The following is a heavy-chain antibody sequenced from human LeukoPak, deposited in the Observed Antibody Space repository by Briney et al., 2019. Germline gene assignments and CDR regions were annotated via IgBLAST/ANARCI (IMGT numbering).Heavy chain of an antibody. CDR3: AKESGIAARPFYYYYYMDV. J-gene: IGHJ6*03. D-gene: IGHD6-6*01. CDR1: GFTFSSYG. V-gene: IGHV3-30*02. Sequence: GSLRLSCAASGFTFSSYGMHWVRQAPGKGLEWVAVIWYGGSNKYYADSVKGRFTISRDNSKNTLYLQMNSLRAEDTAVYYCAKESGIAARPFYYYYYMDVWGKGTTVTVSS. CDR2: IWYGGSNK.